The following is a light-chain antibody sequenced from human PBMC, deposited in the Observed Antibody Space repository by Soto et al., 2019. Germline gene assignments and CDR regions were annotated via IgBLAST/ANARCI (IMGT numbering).Light chain of an antibody. Sequence: EILMSQSPATLSVSPGERATLSCRASQSIGNNLAWYQQKPGQAPRLLIHGASTRATGIPARFSGTGSGTEFTLTISSLQSEDSAVYYCQQHDNWPWTFGPGTKVEIK. CDR3: QQHDNWPWT. CDR2: GAS. J-gene: IGKJ1*01. CDR1: QSIGNN. V-gene: IGKV3-15*01.